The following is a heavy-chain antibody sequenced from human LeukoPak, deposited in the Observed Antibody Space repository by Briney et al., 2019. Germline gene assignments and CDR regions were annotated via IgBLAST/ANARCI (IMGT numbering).Heavy chain of an antibody. CDR2: ISYDGSNK. CDR1: GFTFSSYG. D-gene: IGHD6-19*01. J-gene: IGHJ4*02. Sequence: GGSLRLSCAASGFTFSSYGMHWVRQAPGKGLEWVAVISYDGSNKYYADSVKGRFTISRDNSKNTLYLQMNSLRAEDTAVYYCAKDMVWAAVACTVDYWGQGTLVTVSS. CDR3: AKDMVWAAVACTVDY. V-gene: IGHV3-30*18.